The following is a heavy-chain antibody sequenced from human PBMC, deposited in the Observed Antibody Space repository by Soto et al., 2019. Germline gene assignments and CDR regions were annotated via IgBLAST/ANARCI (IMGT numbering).Heavy chain of an antibody. Sequence: QITLKEAGPTLVKPTQTLTLTCTFSGFSLSSNGVAVGWIRQPPGEALEWLALIYWYDDKRYRASLKTRLNITKNTSKNQVVLTMTDMDPVDTATYYCAHAFGGTSWPNDAFDVWGQGTVVTVSS. CDR1: GFSLSSNGVA. J-gene: IGHJ3*01. CDR3: AHAFGGTSWPNDAFDV. CDR2: IYWYDDK. V-gene: IGHV2-5*01. D-gene: IGHD1-26*01.